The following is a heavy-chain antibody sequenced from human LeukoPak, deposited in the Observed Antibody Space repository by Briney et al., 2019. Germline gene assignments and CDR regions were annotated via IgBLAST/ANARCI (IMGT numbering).Heavy chain of an antibody. CDR1: GGSISSSSYF. Sequence: SETLSLTCTVSGGSISSSSYFWGWIRQPPGKGLEWIGSIYYSGSTYYNPSLKSRVTISVDTSKNQFSLKLSSVTAADTAVYYCASRIVVVPAGFDPWGQGTLVTVSS. D-gene: IGHD2-2*01. CDR2: IYYSGST. V-gene: IGHV4-39*01. CDR3: ASRIVVVPAGFDP. J-gene: IGHJ5*02.